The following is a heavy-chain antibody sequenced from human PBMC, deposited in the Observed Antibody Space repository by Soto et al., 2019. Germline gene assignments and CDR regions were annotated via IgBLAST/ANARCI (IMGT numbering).Heavy chain of an antibody. CDR1: GGTFSSYT. D-gene: IGHD5-18*01. J-gene: IGHJ6*03. CDR3: ARDVPYVDTAMVRDYYYYYMDV. Sequence: ASVKVSCKASGGTFSSYTISWVRQAPGQGLEWMGRIIPILGIANYAQKFQGRVTITADKSTSTAYMELSSLRSEDTAVYYCARDVPYVDTAMVRDYYYYYMDVWGKGTTVTVSS. CDR2: IIPILGIA. V-gene: IGHV1-69*04.